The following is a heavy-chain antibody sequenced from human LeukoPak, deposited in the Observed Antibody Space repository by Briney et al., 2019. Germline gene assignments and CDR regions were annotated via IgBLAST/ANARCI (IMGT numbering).Heavy chain of an antibody. J-gene: IGHJ4*02. CDR2: IIPIFGTA. CDR3: ARARSGWYLDY. D-gene: IGHD6-19*01. CDR1: GGTFSSYA. Sequence: AASVKVSCRASGGTFSSYAISWVRQAPGQGLEWMGGIIPIFGTANYAQKFQGRVMITADESTSTAYMELSSLRSEDTAVYYCARARSGWYLDYWGQGTLVTVSP. V-gene: IGHV1-69*13.